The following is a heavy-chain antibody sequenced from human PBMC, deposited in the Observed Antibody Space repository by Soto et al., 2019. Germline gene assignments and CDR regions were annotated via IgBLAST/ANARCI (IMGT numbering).Heavy chain of an antibody. D-gene: IGHD4-17*01. CDR2: IRPDGSEK. Sequence: EVQVVESGGGLVQPGGSLRVSCVGSGFTFRSYWMSWVRQAPGKGLEWVANIRPDGSEKYYVDSVKGRFTISRDNAKNSLYLQMSSVRAEDTAVYYCAREEGATVANNWFDSWGQGALVTVSS. V-gene: IGHV3-7*03. CDR3: AREEGATVANNWFDS. J-gene: IGHJ5*01. CDR1: GFTFRSYW.